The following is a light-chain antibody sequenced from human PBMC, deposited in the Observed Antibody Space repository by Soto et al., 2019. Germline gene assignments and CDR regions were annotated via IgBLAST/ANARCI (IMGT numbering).Light chain of an antibody. V-gene: IGKV3-20*01. J-gene: IGKJ2*01. CDR3: QQYGSSGT. Sequence: EIVLTQSPGTLSLSPGERATRSCRASQSVSSSYLAWYQQKPGQAPRLLIYGASSRATGIPDRFSGSGSGTDFTLTISRLEPEDFAVYYCQQYGSSGTFGQGTKLEIK. CDR2: GAS. CDR1: QSVSSSY.